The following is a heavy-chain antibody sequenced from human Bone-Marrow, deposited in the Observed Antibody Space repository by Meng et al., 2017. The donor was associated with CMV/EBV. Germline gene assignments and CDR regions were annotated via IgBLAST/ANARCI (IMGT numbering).Heavy chain of an antibody. CDR3: ARERGGYSYSYYFDY. V-gene: IGHV3-30-3*01. CDR2: ISYDGSNK. Sequence: GGSLRLSCAAPGFTFSSYAMHWVRQAPGKGLEWVAVISYDGSNKYYADSVKGRFTISRDNSKNTLYLKMNSLRAEDTAGYYCARERGGYSYSYYFDYWGQGTLVTVSS. J-gene: IGHJ4*02. CDR1: GFTFSSYA. D-gene: IGHD5-18*01.